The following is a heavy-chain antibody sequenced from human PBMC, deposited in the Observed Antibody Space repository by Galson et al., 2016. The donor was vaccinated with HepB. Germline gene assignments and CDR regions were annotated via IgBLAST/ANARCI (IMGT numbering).Heavy chain of an antibody. CDR2: ISYDGSNK. D-gene: IGHD1-26*01. Sequence: SLRLSCAASGFTFSSYGMHWVRQAPGKGLEWVAVISYDGSNKYYADSVKGRFTTSRDNSKNTLYLQMNSLRAEDTAVYYCAKKSPGKELSPPDYWGQGTLVTVSS. V-gene: IGHV3-30*18. CDR1: GFTFSSYG. J-gene: IGHJ4*02. CDR3: AKKSPGKELSPPDY.